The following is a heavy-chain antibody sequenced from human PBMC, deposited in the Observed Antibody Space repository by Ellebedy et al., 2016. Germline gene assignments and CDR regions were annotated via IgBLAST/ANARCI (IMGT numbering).Heavy chain of an antibody. Sequence: SETLSLTCSVSGGSVSSDYWNWIRRPPGKGLEWIGYVFHTGTINYNPSLKSRVTMSVDTSKSQFSLRLTSVTAADTAVYYCAKWNGGWYAFEVWGQGTMVTVSS. J-gene: IGHJ3*01. CDR2: VFHTGTI. CDR3: AKWNGGWYAFEV. CDR1: GGSVSSDY. D-gene: IGHD6-19*01. V-gene: IGHV4-59*02.